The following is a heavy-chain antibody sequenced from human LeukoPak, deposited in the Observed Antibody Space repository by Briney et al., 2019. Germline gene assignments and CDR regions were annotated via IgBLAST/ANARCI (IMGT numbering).Heavy chain of an antibody. CDR2: ITSESIP. CDR3: ARGGCGGGNCYSGTGWFES. Sequence: GGSLRLSCAASGFTFSSYWMHWVRQAPGKGLEWIAYITSESIPQYADSVRGRFTISRDNAQSSVSLQMDSLRAEDTAVYYCARGGCGGGNCYSGTGWFESWGQGALVIVST. CDR1: GFTFSSYW. J-gene: IGHJ5*01. D-gene: IGHD2-21*02. V-gene: IGHV3-48*04.